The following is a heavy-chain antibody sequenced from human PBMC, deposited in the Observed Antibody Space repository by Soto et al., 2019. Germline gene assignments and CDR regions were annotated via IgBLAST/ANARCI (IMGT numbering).Heavy chain of an antibody. CDR2: IRGFSPYT. CDR1: GFTFRTYA. J-gene: IGHJ6*02. Sequence: GSLRLSCISSGFTFRTYAMNWVRQAPGKGLEWVSGIRGFSPYTFYAESVRGRFTISRDNAKNSLFLQMDSLRAEDTAVYYCARDRGYDAHDYYYNAMDVWGQGTTVTVSS. CDR3: ARDRGYDAHDYYYNAMDV. D-gene: IGHD3-10*01. V-gene: IGHV3-21*01.